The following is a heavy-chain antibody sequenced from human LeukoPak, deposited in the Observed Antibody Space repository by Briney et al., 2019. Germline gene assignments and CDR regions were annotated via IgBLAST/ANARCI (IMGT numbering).Heavy chain of an antibody. CDR3: GGWMVGAIDY. CDR1: GGSISSYY. Sequence: PSETLSLTCTVSGGSISSYYWSWIRQPPGKGLEWIGYIYYSGSTNYNPSLKSRVTISVDTSKNQFSLKLSSVTAADTAVYYCGGWMVGAIDYWGQGTLVTVSS. CDR2: IYYSGST. J-gene: IGHJ4*02. D-gene: IGHD2-15*01. V-gene: IGHV4-59*08.